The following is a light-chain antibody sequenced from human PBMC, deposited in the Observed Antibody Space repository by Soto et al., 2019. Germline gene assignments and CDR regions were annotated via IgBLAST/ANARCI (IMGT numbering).Light chain of an antibody. Sequence: AIQMTQSPSSLSTSVGDRVSITCRASQGIRNDLGWYQQKPGKAPNLLIYATSSLQGGVPSRFSGSGSGTDFTLTISSLQPEDFATYYCLQDNSYPLTFGGGTKVDIK. J-gene: IGKJ4*01. V-gene: IGKV1-6*01. CDR2: ATS. CDR3: LQDNSYPLT. CDR1: QGIRND.